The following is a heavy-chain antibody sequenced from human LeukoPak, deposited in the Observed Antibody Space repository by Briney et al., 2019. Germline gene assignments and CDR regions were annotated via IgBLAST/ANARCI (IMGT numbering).Heavy chain of an antibody. CDR2: ISSSSSYI. CDR3: ARGNGGHWSWFDP. V-gene: IGHV3-21*01. J-gene: IGHJ5*02. D-gene: IGHD1-1*01. Sequence: TEGSLRLSCAASGFTFSSYSMNWVRQAPGKGLEWVSSISSSSSYIYYADSVKGRFTISRDNAKNSLYLQMNSLRAEDTAVYYCARGNGGHWSWFDPWGQGTLVTVSS. CDR1: GFTFSSYS.